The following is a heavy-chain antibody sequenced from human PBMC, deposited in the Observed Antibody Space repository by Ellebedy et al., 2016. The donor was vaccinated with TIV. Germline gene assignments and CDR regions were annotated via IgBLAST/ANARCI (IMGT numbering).Heavy chain of an antibody. J-gene: IGHJ4*02. Sequence: GESLKISCAASGFTFSSYWMHWVRQAPGKGLVWVSRINTDGRTIDYADSVKGRFTISRDNSKSTVDLQMNSLRADDTAVYSCARFRYTSAWHLGHNGLDCWGQGTLVSVSS. D-gene: IGHD6-19*01. CDR3: ARFRYTSAWHLGHNGLDC. CDR1: GFTFSSYW. CDR2: INTDGRTI. V-gene: IGHV3-74*01.